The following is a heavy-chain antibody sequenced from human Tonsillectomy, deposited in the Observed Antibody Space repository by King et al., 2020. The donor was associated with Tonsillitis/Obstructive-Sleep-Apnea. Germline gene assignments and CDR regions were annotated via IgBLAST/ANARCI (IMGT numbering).Heavy chain of an antibody. D-gene: IGHD1-7*01. Sequence: EVQLVESGGGVVRPGGSLRLSCAASGFKFDEYGMSWVRQAPGKGLEWVSGINWNGGSTGYGDSVKGRFTISRDNAKNSLYLEMNSLRAEDTALYYCARDGDNWNYADAFDIWGQGTMVTVSS. CDR2: INWNGGST. CDR3: ARDGDNWNYADAFDI. J-gene: IGHJ3*02. CDR1: GFKFDEYG. V-gene: IGHV3-20*04.